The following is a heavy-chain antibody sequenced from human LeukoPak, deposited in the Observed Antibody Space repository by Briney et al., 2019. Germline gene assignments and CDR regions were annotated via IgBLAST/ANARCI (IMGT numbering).Heavy chain of an antibody. J-gene: IGHJ4*02. CDR3: ARVPVAGTGPDY. CDR2: IYYSGST. V-gene: IGHV4-59*12. CDR1: GGSISSYY. D-gene: IGHD6-13*01. Sequence: SETLSLTCTVSGGSISSYYWSWIRQPPGKGLEWIGYIYYSGSTNYNPSLKSRVTISVDTSKNQFSLKLSSVTAADTAVYYCARVPVAGTGPDYWGQGTLVTVSS.